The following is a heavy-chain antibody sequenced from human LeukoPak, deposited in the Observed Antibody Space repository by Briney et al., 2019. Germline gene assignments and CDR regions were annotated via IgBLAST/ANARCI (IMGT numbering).Heavy chain of an antibody. Sequence: SETLSLTCTVSGGSISSYYWSWIRQPPGKGLEWIGYIYHSGSTYYNPSLKSRVTISVDRSKNQFSLKLSSVTAADTAVYYCARSLDDNWFDPWGQGTLVTVSS. CDR1: GGSISSYY. V-gene: IGHV4-59*12. CDR3: ARSLDDNWFDP. CDR2: IYHSGST. J-gene: IGHJ5*02.